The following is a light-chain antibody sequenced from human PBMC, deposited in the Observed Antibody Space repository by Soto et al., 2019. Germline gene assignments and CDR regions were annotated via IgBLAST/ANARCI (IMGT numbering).Light chain of an antibody. Sequence: QSVLTQPPSASGTPRQRVTISCSGSSSNIGSKTVNWYQQLPGTAPKLLIYSNNQRPSGVPDRFSVSKSGTSASLASSGLQYEDEAEYYCAAWDDSLNGVVFGGGTKLTVL. CDR3: AAWDDSLNGVV. J-gene: IGLJ2*01. CDR2: SNN. V-gene: IGLV1-44*01. CDR1: SSNIGSKT.